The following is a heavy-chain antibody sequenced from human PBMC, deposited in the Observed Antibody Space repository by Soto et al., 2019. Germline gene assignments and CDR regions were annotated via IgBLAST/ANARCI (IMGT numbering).Heavy chain of an antibody. J-gene: IGHJ4*02. V-gene: IGHV4-4*02. CDR2: IHHSGST. D-gene: IGHD3-10*01. Sequence: SETLSLTCAVSGGSISSRNWWSWVRQPPGKGLGWIGEIHHSGSTNPNPSLKSRVTTSVDKSKNQFSLKLTSVTAADTAVYYCAGSRSYRDIDYWGQGTLVTVSS. CDR3: AGSRSYRDIDY. CDR1: GGSISSRNW.